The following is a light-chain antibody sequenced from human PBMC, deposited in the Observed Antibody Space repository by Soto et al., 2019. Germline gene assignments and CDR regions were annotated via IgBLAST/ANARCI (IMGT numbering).Light chain of an antibody. V-gene: IGLV2-23*02. CDR2: EVS. CDR1: SSDIGTYNL. CDR3: CSYAGSSYV. Sequence: QSVLTQSASVSGSPGRSITISCTGTSSDIGTYNLVSWYQQHPGKAPKLMIYEVSKRPSGVSDRFSGSKSGNTASLTISGLQAEDEADYYCCSYAGSSYVFGAGTKVTVL. J-gene: IGLJ1*01.